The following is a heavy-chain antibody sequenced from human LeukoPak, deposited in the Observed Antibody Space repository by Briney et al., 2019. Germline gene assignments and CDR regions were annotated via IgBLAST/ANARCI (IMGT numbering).Heavy chain of an antibody. CDR2: IYHSGTT. CDR1: GGSIISSSYN. D-gene: IGHD3-9*01. CDR3: ARLPTGYPNWFDP. V-gene: IGHV4-39*01. Sequence: SETLSLTCAVSGGSIISSSYNWGWIRQPPGKGLEWIGTIYHSGTTYYNPSLKSRVTISVDTSKNQFFLKLSSVTAADTAVYYCARLPTGYPNWFDPWGQGTRATVSS. J-gene: IGHJ5*02.